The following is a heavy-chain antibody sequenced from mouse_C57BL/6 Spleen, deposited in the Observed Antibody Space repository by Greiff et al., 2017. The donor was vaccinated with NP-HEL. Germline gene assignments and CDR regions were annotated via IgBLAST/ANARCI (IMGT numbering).Heavy chain of an antibody. V-gene: IGHV1-64*01. CDR1: GYTFTSYW. D-gene: IGHD1-1*01. CDR3: ARGIGSSYDWYFDV. CDR2: FHPNSGST. Sequence: VQLQQPGAELVKPGASVKLSCKASGYTFTSYWMHWVKQRPGQGLVWIGMFHPNSGSTNYNEKFKSKATLTVDKSSSTAYMQLSSLTSEDSAVYYCARGIGSSYDWYFDVWGTGTTVTVSS. J-gene: IGHJ1*03.